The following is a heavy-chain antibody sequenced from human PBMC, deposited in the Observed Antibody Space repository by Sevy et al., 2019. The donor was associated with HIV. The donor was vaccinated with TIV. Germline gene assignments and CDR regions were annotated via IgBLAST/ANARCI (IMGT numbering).Heavy chain of an antibody. D-gene: IGHD2-8*02. V-gene: IGHV3-64D*06. Sequence: GGSLRLSCSASGFTFSSYAMHWVRQAPGKGLEYVSAISSNGGSTYYADSVKGRFTISRDNSKNTLYLQMSSLRAEDTAVYYCVKDVGRGYCTGGVCFRIYWGQGTLVTVSS. CDR1: GFTFSSYA. CDR3: VKDVGRGYCTGGVCFRIY. CDR2: ISSNGGST. J-gene: IGHJ4*02.